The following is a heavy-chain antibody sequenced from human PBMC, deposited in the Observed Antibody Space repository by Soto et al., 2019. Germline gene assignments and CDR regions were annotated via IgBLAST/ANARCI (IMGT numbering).Heavy chain of an antibody. J-gene: IGHJ4*02. CDR3: VRYGVAATY. D-gene: IGHD2-21*02. CDR2: MNPNSGNT. CDR1: VCNFTTYN. V-gene: IGHV1-8*01. Sequence: ASVKVSCKASVCNFTTYNINWVRQATGQGLEWMGWMNPNSGNTGYAQKFQDRITLTRDTSITTAYMELSSLRSDDTAVYFCVRYGVAATYWGQGTLVTVSS.